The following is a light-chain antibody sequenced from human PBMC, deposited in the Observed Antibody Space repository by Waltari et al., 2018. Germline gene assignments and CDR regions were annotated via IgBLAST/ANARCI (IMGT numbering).Light chain of an antibody. CDR1: KGGSSH. V-gene: IGKV3-15*01. Sequence: EIVLTQSPATLSVSPGKRATLSCRGRKGGSSHLDWYQQKPGQVPRLLIYGASTRATGIPARFSGSGSGTEFTLTISSLQSEDFAVYYCQQYNNWPPWTFGQGTKVEIK. CDR3: QQYNNWPPWT. CDR2: GAS. J-gene: IGKJ1*01.